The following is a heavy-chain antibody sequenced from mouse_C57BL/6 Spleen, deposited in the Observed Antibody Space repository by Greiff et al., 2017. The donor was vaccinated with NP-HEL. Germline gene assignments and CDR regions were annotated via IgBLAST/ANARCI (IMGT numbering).Heavy chain of an antibody. D-gene: IGHD4-1*01. Sequence: EVKVVESGGGLVQPGGSLSLSCAASGFTFTDYYMSWVRQPPGKALEWLGFIRNKANGYTTEYSASVKGRFTISRDNSQSILYLQMNALRAEDSATYYCARSNWDFYYFDYWGQGTTLTVSS. CDR1: GFTFTDYY. V-gene: IGHV7-3*01. CDR3: ARSNWDFYYFDY. J-gene: IGHJ2*01. CDR2: IRNKANGYTT.